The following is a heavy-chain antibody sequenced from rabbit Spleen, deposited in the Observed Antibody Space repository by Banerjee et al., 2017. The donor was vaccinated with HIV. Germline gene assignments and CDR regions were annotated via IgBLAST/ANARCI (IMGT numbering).Heavy chain of an antibody. CDR2: INAVTGKA. V-gene: IGHV1S45*01. D-gene: IGHD8-1*01. J-gene: IGHJ6*01. CDR1: GFPFSNKAV. Sequence: QEQLVESGGGLVQPGGSLTLTCKASGFPFSNKAVMCWVRQAPGKGLEWIACINAVTGKAVYATWAKGRFTCSKTSSTTVTLQMTSLTVADTATYFCARDTGSSFSSYGMDLWGPGTLVTVS. CDR3: ARDTGSSFSSYGMDL.